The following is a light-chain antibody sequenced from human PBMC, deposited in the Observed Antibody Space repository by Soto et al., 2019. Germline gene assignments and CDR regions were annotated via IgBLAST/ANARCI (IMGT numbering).Light chain of an antibody. CDR2: GAS. CDR3: QKYGSTPPFT. J-gene: IGKJ2*01. V-gene: IGKV3-20*01. CDR1: QSVSSSY. Sequence: EIVLTKSPGTLSLSPGERATLSCRASQSVSSSYLAWYQQKPGQAPRLLIYGASSRATGIPDRFSGSGSVTDFTLIISRLEHEDCAVYYCQKYGSTPPFTCGHGTKLEIK.